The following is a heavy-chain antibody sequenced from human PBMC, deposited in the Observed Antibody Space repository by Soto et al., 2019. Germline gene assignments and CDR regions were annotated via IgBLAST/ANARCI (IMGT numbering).Heavy chain of an antibody. D-gene: IGHD3-10*01. CDR1: GGSISSGGYY. CDR2: IYYSGST. J-gene: IGHJ5*02. Sequence: QVQLQESGPGLVKPSQTLSLTCTVSGGSISSGGYYWSWIRQHPGKGLEWIGYIYYSGSTYYNPSLNSRVTISVDTSKNQFSLKLSSVTATDTAVYYCATLKDAMVRGDSNWFDPWGQGTLVTVSS. V-gene: IGHV4-31*03. CDR3: ATLKDAMVRGDSNWFDP.